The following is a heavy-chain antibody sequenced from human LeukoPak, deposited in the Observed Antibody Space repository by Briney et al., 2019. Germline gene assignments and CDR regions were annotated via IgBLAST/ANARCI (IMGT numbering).Heavy chain of an antibody. J-gene: IGHJ6*03. V-gene: IGHV3-21*01. Sequence: GGSLRLSCAASGFTFSSYSMNWVRQAPGKGLEWVSFISSSSSYIYYADSVKGRFTISRDNVKNSLYLQMNSLRAEDTAVYYCARDLPDYYYYMDVWGKGTTVTVSS. CDR1: GFTFSSYS. CDR3: ARDLPDYYYYMDV. CDR2: ISSSSSYI.